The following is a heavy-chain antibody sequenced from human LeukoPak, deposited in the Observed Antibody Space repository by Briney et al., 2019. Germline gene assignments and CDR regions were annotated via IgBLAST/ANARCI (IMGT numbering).Heavy chain of an antibody. CDR3: ARLGSYYYYYMDV. D-gene: IGHD3-10*01. CDR2: ISAYNGNT. V-gene: IGHV1-18*01. Sequence: ASVKVSCKASGYTFTIYGISWVRQGPGQGVGWVGWISAYNGNTNYAQKLQGRVTMTTDTSTSTAYMELRSLRSDDTAVYYCARLGSYYYYYMDVWGKGTTVAVSS. CDR1: GYTFTIYG. J-gene: IGHJ6*03.